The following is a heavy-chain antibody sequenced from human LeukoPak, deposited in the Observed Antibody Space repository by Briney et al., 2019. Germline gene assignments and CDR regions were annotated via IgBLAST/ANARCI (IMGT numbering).Heavy chain of an antibody. CDR3: TREYFYDSGSYGAGYDY. D-gene: IGHD3-22*01. J-gene: IGHJ4*02. CDR1: GIIFSSNY. Sequence: GGSLRLSCAASGIIFSSNYMTWVRQAPGKGLEWVSVIHTGGGTYYADSVKGRFTISRDNSKNTVYLQMNSLRAEDTAVYYCTREYFYDSGSYGAGYDYWGQGTLVTVSS. CDR2: IHTGGGT. V-gene: IGHV3-66*01.